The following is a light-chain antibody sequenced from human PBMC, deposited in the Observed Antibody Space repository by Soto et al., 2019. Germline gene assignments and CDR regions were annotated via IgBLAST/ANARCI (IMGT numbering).Light chain of an antibody. Sequence: EIVLTQSPATLSLSPGERATLSCRASQSVSSYLAWYQQKPGQAPRLLIYDASNRATGIPARFSGSGSGTDFTLTISSLEPADFAVYYCRQRSSWYTFGQGTRLEMK. J-gene: IGKJ2*01. V-gene: IGKV3-11*01. CDR2: DAS. CDR1: QSVSSY. CDR3: RQRSSWYT.